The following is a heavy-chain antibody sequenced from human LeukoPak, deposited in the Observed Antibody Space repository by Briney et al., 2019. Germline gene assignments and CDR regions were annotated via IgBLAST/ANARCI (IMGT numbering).Heavy chain of an antibody. V-gene: IGHV3-53*04. CDR1: GFTVSSNY. D-gene: IGHD3-10*01. Sequence: PGGSLRLSCAASGFTVSSNYMSWVRQAPGKGLEWVSVIYSGGSTYYADSVKGRFTISRHNSKNTLYLQMNSLRGEDTAVYYCARITMVRGVISYYGMDVWGQGTTVTVSS. CDR3: ARITMVRGVISYYGMDV. CDR2: IYSGGST. J-gene: IGHJ6*02.